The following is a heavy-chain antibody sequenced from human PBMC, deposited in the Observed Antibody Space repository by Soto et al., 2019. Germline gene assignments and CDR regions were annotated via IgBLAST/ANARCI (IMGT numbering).Heavy chain of an antibody. CDR3: EHSPYTGSSYYFYY. CDR2: IYWDDDK. CDR1: GFSLSTSGVG. V-gene: IGHV2-5*02. J-gene: IGHJ4*02. D-gene: IGHD6-6*01. Sequence: QITLKESGPTLVQPTQTLTLTCTFSGFSLSTSGVGVGWIRQPPGKALEWLALIYWDDDKRDSPSLKSRLTISKDTSKSQVVLTMTNIDPVDTAKYYCEHSPYTGSSYYFYYWGQGTLVTVSS.